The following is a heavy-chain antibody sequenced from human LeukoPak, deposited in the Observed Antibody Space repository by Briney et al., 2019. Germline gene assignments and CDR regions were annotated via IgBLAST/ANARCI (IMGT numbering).Heavy chain of an antibody. Sequence: GGSLRLSCAASGFTFSSYEMNWVRQAPGKGLEWVSYISSSGSYIYYADSVKGRFTISRDNAKNSLYLQMNSLRAEDTAVYYCAREYYFDYWGQGTLVTVSS. CDR3: AREYYFDY. V-gene: IGHV3-21*05. CDR2: ISSSGSYI. CDR1: GFTFSSYE. J-gene: IGHJ4*02.